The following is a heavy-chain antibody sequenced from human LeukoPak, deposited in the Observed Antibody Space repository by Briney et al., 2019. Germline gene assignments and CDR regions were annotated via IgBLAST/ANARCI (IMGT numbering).Heavy chain of an antibody. CDR2: INPSGGST. Sequence: GASVKVSCKASGYTFTSYYMHWVRQAPGQGLEWMGIINPSGGSTSYAQKFQGRVTMTRDTSTSTVYMELSSLRSEDTAVYYCARDPTYYDFWSGYYDYWGQGTLVTVSS. CDR1: GYTFTSYY. V-gene: IGHV1-46*01. J-gene: IGHJ4*02. D-gene: IGHD3-3*01. CDR3: ARDPTYYDFWSGYYDY.